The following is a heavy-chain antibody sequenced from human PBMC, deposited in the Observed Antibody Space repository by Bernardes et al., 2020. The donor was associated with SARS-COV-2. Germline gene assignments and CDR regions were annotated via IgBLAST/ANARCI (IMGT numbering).Heavy chain of an antibody. CDR2: IYNSWTT. V-gene: IGHV4-4*07. D-gene: IGHD3-10*01. J-gene: IGHJ4*02. CDR3: ARARSGSYFDY. CDR1: GGSISSYY. Sequence: SATLSLTCTVSGGSISSYYWSWIRQPAGSGLEWIGRIYNSWTTNYNPSLKSRVTMSVDTSKNQFSLKLTSVTAADTAVYFCARARSGSYFDYWGQGTLVTVSS.